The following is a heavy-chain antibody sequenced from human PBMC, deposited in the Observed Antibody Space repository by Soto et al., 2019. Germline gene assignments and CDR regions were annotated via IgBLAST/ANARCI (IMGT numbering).Heavy chain of an antibody. J-gene: IGHJ4*02. D-gene: IGHD6-13*01. Sequence: EVQLVESGGGLVQPGGSLRLSCAASGFTFSNYWMHWVRQAPGKGLVWVSRINSDGSTTSYADSVKDRFTISRDNAKNTLYLQMNTLRAEDTAVYYCARGGQTAAGAYWGQGTLVTVSS. V-gene: IGHV3-74*01. CDR1: GFTFSNYW. CDR2: INSDGSTT. CDR3: ARGGQTAAGAY.